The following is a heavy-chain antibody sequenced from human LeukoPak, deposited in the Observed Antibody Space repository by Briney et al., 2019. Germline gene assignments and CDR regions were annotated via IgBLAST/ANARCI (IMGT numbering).Heavy chain of an antibody. CDR2: IYYSGST. CDR3: ARFDYGDFSYYYGMDV. CDR1: GGSISSSSYY. V-gene: IGHV4-39*07. Sequence: SETLSLTCTVSGGSISSSSYYWGWIRQPPGKGLEWIGSIYYSGSTYYNPSLKSRVTISVDTSKNQFSLKLSSVTAADTAVYYCARFDYGDFSYYYGMDVWGQGTTVTVSS. J-gene: IGHJ6*02. D-gene: IGHD4-17*01.